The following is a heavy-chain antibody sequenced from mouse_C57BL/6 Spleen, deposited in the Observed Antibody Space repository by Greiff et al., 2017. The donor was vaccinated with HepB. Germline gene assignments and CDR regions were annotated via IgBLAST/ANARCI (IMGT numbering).Heavy chain of an antibody. J-gene: IGHJ4*01. D-gene: IGHD4-1*01. CDR3: ARSDWDDAMDY. CDR1: GYAFSCSW. V-gene: IGHV1-82*01. Sequence: VQLQQSGPELVKPGASVKISCKASGYAFSCSWMNWVKQRPGKGLEWIGRIYPGDGDTNYNGKFKGKATLTADKSSSTAYMHLSSLTSEDSAVYCCARSDWDDAMDYWGQGTSVTVSS. CDR2: IYPGDGDT.